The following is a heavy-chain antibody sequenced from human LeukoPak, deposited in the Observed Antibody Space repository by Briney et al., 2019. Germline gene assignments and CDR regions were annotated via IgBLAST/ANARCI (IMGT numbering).Heavy chain of an antibody. D-gene: IGHD3-10*01. J-gene: IGHJ3*02. CDR3: ARDAPVRGVIRGDAFDI. V-gene: IGHV1-69*13. CDR1: GGTFSSYA. Sequence: SVKVSCKASGGTFSSYAISWVRQAPGQGLEWMGGIIPIFGTANYAQKFQGRVTITADESTSTAYMELSSLRSEDTAVYYCARDAPVRGVIRGDAFDIWGQGTMVTVSS. CDR2: IIPIFGTA.